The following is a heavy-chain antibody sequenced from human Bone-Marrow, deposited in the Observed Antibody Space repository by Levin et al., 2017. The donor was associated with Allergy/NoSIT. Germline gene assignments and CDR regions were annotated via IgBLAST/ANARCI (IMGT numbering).Heavy chain of an antibody. CDR1: GFTFSTFG. D-gene: IGHD3-10*01. CDR3: ARVDRATLAPYYYGMDV. J-gene: IGHJ6*02. Sequence: GGSLRLSCAASGFTFSTFGIHWVRQAPGKGLEWVAVMSSDGGGKFYADSVKGRFTISRDDSKNTLYLQMDSLKTGDTAVYYCARVDRATLAPYYYGMDVWGQGTTVTVSS. V-gene: IGHV3-30*03. CDR2: MSSDGGGK.